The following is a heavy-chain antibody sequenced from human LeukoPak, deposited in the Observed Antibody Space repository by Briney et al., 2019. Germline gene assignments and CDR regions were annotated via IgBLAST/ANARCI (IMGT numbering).Heavy chain of an antibody. J-gene: IGHJ4*02. CDR1: GFTFSSYA. V-gene: IGHV3-23*01. CDR3: AKAEGSAGYYYDSTGYYNLDY. Sequence: PGESLRLSCAASGFTFSSYAMSWVRQAPGKGLEWVSGISGGGGRTNYADSVKGRFTISRDNSKNTLYLQMNSLRAEDTAVYYCAKAEGSAGYYYDSTGYYNLDYWGQGTLVTVSS. D-gene: IGHD3-22*01. CDR2: ISGGGGRT.